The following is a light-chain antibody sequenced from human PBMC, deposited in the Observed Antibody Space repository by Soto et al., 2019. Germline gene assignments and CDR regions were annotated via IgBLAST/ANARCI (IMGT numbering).Light chain of an antibody. V-gene: IGLV2-23*02. CDR3: CSYAVSSTYV. Sequence: QSVVTQPASLSGSPGQSITLPFTGTSSDVGTYDLVSWYQQHPGKAPKLMIYEVSKRPSGVSNRFSGSKSGNTASLTISGLQAEDEADYLCCSYAVSSTYVFGTGTKVTVL. J-gene: IGLJ1*01. CDR1: SSDVGTYDL. CDR2: EVS.